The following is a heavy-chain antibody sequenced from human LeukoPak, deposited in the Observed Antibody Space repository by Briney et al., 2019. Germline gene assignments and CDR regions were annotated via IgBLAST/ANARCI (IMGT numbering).Heavy chain of an antibody. D-gene: IGHD2-2*01. J-gene: IGHJ4*02. Sequence: KTSQTLTLTCTVSGGSITSAGYSWGWIRQPAGKGLEWIGRLYSSGRTNANPALKSGVTKSVDTPMNQYRQKLTSAAAAHTAGYYCARGYWTSTSCSDNRYYFDSWGQGTLVTVSS. CDR1: GGSITSAGYS. CDR2: LYSSGRT. CDR3: ARGYWTSTSCSDNRYYFDS. V-gene: IGHV4-61*02.